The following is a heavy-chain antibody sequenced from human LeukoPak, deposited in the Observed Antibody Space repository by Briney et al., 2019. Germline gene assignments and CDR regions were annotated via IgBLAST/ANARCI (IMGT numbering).Heavy chain of an antibody. CDR1: GGSFSGYY. D-gene: IGHD6-19*01. CDR3: ARGPYSSGWYPGYYYYGMDV. Sequence: PSETLSLTCAVYGGSFSGYYWSWIRQPPGKGLEWIGEINHSGSTNYNPSLKSRVTISVDTSKNQFSLKLSSATAADTAVYYCARGPYSSGWYPGYYYYGMDVWGQGTTVTVSS. CDR2: INHSGST. J-gene: IGHJ6*02. V-gene: IGHV4-34*01.